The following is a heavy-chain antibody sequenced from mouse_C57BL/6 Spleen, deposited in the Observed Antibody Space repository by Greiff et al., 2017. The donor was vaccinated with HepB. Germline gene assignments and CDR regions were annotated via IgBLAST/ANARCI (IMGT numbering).Heavy chain of an antibody. V-gene: IGHV1-69*01. D-gene: IGHD1-1*01. Sequence: QVQLKQPGAELVMPGASVKLSCKASGYTFTSYWMHWVKQRPGQGLEWIGEIDPSDSYTNYNQKFKGKSTLTVDKSSSTAYMQLSSLTSEDSAVYYCARHGSSHFDYWGQGTTLTVSS. CDR2: IDPSDSYT. CDR3: ARHGSSHFDY. CDR1: GYTFTSYW. J-gene: IGHJ2*01.